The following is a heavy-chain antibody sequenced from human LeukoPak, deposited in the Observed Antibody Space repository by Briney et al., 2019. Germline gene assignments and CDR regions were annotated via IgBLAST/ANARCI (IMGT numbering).Heavy chain of an antibody. Sequence: SETLSLTCIVSGDSIRTDYWSWIRQSPGKGLEWIGYINYSGNSDYNPSLKSRVTISVDGSKKQASLRMRSVTAADTAVYYCARLDCISDTCYNYWALGALVTVSS. CDR3: ARLDCISDTCYNY. V-gene: IGHV4-59*08. D-gene: IGHD2-21*01. CDR2: INYSGNS. CDR1: GDSIRTDY. J-gene: IGHJ4*02.